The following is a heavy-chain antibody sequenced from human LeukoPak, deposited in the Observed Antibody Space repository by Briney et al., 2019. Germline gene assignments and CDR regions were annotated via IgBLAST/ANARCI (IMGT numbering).Heavy chain of an antibody. D-gene: IGHD2-15*01. CDR2: IYYSGST. V-gene: IGHV4-59*01. CDR1: GGSISSYY. CDR3: ARGYCSGGSCYSYYYYYYMDV. Sequence: SETLSLTCTVSGGSISSYYWSWIRQPPGEGLEWIRYIYYSGSTNYNPSLKSRVTISVDTSKNQFSLKLTSVTAADTAVYYCARGYCSGGSCYSYYYYYYMDVWGKGTTVTVSS. J-gene: IGHJ6*03.